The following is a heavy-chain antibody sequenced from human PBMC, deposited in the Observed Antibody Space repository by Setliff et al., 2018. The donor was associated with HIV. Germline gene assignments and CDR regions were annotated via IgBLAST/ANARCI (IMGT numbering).Heavy chain of an antibody. Sequence: PSETLSLTCTVSGGSISSYYWSWIRQPPGKGLEWIGYIYYSGSTNYNPSLKSRVTISVDTSKNQFSLKLSSVTAADTAVYYCASFGVTWFGELYNWGQGTLVTGSS. V-gene: IGHV4-59*01. CDR2: IYYSGST. D-gene: IGHD3-10*01. CDR3: ASFGVTWFGELYN. J-gene: IGHJ4*02. CDR1: GGSISSYY.